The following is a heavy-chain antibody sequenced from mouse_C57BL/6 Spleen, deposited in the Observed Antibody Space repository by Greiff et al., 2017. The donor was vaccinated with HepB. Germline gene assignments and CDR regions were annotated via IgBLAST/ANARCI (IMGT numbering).Heavy chain of an antibody. V-gene: IGHV1-61*01. CDR1: GYTFTSYW. D-gene: IGHD2-2*01. Sequence: QVQLQQPGAELVRPGSSVKLSCKASGYTFTSYWMDWVKQRPGQGLEWIGNIYPSDSETHYNQKFKDKATLTVEKSSSTAYMQLSSLTSEDSAVYYCARGFYGYDVLYAMDYWGQGTSVTVSS. CDR3: ARGFYGYDVLYAMDY. CDR2: IYPSDSET. J-gene: IGHJ4*01.